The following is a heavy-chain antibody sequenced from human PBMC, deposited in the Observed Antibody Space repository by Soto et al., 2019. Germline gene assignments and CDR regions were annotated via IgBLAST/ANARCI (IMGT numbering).Heavy chain of an antibody. Sequence: SETLSLTCTVSGGSISSGGYYWGGIRQHPGKGLEWIGYIYYSGSTYYNPSLKSRVTISVDTSKNQFSLKLSSVTAADTAVYYCARGDDILTGYYRTYYFDYWGQGTLVTVSS. CDR1: GGSISSGGYY. D-gene: IGHD3-9*01. J-gene: IGHJ4*02. CDR3: ARGDDILTGYYRTYYFDY. V-gene: IGHV4-31*03. CDR2: IYYSGST.